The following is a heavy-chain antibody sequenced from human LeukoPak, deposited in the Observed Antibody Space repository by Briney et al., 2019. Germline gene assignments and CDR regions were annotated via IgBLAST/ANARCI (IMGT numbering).Heavy chain of an antibody. CDR2: ISNDGSHR. V-gene: IGHV3-30*18. D-gene: IGHD3-10*01. J-gene: IGHJ4*02. CDR1: GFIFSSYD. Sequence: PGGSLRLSCAASGFIFSSYDMHWVRQAPGKGLEGVAVISNDGSHRYYADSVKGRFTISRDNSKNTLYLQMNSLIAEDTAVYFCAKDQAISLIRGTWDWGQGTLVTVSS. CDR3: AKDQAISLIRGTWD.